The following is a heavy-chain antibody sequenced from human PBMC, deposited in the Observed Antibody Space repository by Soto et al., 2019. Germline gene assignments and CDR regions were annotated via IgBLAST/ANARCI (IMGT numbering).Heavy chain of an antibody. V-gene: IGHV3-30-3*01. CDR2: ISYDGSNK. CDR1: GFTFSSYA. J-gene: IGHJ6*02. Sequence: GGSLRLSCAASGFTFSSYAMHWVRQAPGKGLEWVAVISYDGSNKYYADSVKGRFTISRDNSKNTLYLQTNSLRAEDTAVYYCARDRIAAAGTKIYSYYGMDVWGQGTTVTVSS. D-gene: IGHD6-13*01. CDR3: ARDRIAAAGTKIYSYYGMDV.